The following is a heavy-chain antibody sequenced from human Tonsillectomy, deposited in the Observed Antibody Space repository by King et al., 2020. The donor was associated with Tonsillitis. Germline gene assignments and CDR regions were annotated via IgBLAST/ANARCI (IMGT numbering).Heavy chain of an antibody. J-gene: IGHJ6*02. CDR3: TRRVVTASRGMDV. V-gene: IGHV3-73*02. CDR2: IGSKANNYAT. D-gene: IGHD2-15*01. CDR1: GFTFSGSS. Sequence: VQLVESGGGLVQPGGSLKLSCAASGFTFSGSSIHWVRQASGKGLEWIGRIGSKANNYATAYAVSVKGRFTLSRDDSKNTAYLQMNSLKTEDTAFYYCTRRVVTASRGMDVWGQGTTVTVSS.